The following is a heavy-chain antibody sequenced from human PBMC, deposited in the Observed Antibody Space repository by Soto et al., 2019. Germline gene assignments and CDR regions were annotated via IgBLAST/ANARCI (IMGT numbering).Heavy chain of an antibody. J-gene: IGHJ3*01. CDR1: GDSISSPKW. V-gene: IGHV4-4*02. Sequence: QVQLQESGPGLVKPSGTLSLTCAVSGDSISSPKWWTWLRQPPGKGLEWIGDLLHSGTTNYNPSLKSRVILSVVKSQNQFSLSLTSVTAAGTAIYYCAYSSGWYRHDVWGQGTAVTVSS. D-gene: IGHD6-19*01. CDR3: AYSSGWYRHDV. CDR2: LLHSGTT.